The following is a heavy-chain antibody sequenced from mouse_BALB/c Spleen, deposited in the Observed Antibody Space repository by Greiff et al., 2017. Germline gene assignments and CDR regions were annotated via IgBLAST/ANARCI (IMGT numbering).Heavy chain of an antibody. CDR3: ARYGYDDAMDY. Sequence: QRVESGGGLVKPGGSLKLSCAASGFTFSDYYMYWVRQTPEKRLEWVATISDGGSYTYYPDSVKGRFTISRDNAKNNLYLQMSSLKSEDTAMYYCARYGYDDAMDYWGQGTSVTVSS. CDR1: GFTFSDYY. D-gene: IGHD2-2*01. J-gene: IGHJ4*01. V-gene: IGHV5-4*02. CDR2: ISDGGSYT.